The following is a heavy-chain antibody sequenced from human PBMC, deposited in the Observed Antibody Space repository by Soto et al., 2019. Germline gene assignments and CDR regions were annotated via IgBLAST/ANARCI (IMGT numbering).Heavy chain of an antibody. D-gene: IGHD3-22*01. CDR2: IYHSGST. J-gene: IGHJ4*02. CDR1: GGSISSSNW. CDR3: ASIKYYYDSSGGN. V-gene: IGHV4-4*02. Sequence: SETLSLTCAVSGGSISSSNWWSWVRQPPGKGLEWIGEIYHSGSTNYNPSLKSRVTVSVDKSKNQFSLKLSSVTAADTAVYYCASIKYYYDSSGGNWGQGTLVTVSS.